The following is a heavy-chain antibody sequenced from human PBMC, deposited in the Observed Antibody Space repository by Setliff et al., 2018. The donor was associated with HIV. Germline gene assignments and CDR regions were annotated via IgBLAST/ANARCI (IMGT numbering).Heavy chain of an antibody. J-gene: IGHJ6*03. CDR2: LHSLGSSRVSDTP. CDR1: SGSMTGHY. CDR3: ARSRPRSMDFYMGV. Sequence: SETLSLTCSVSSGSMTGHYWTWVRQPPGKGLEWIGYLHSLGSSRVSDTPNYSPSLKSRITISLDTSKRQFSLTMTSVTAADTAVYYCARSRPRSMDFYMGVWGKGTTVTVSS. D-gene: IGHD2-8*01. V-gene: IGHV4-4*08.